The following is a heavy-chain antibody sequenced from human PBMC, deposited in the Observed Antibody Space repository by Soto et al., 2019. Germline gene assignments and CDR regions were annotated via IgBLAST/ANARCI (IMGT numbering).Heavy chain of an antibody. V-gene: IGHV3-30*18. CDR2: ISYDGSNR. D-gene: IGHD6-19*01. CDR3: AKGEQWLLQPPLGD. J-gene: IGHJ4*02. Sequence: QVQLVESGGGVVQPGRSLRLSCAASGFTFSSYGMHWVRQAPGKGLEWVAVISYDGSNRYYAESVKGRFTISRDNSKNTLYLQMNSLRPEDTAVYYCAKGEQWLLQPPLGDWGQGTLVTVSS. CDR1: GFTFSSYG.